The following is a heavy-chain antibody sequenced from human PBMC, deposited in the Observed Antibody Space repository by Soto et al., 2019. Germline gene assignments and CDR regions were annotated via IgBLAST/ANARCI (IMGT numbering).Heavy chain of an antibody. Sequence: DVHLVESGGGWIQPGRSLKVTCAASGFSFDNVAMHWVRQAPGKGLEWVAGISWSSHETGYADSVKGRFTISRDNAKNSLYLQMTSLRAEDTALYYCAKGWTFISADGFDFWGQGTMVTVSS. V-gene: IGHV3-9*01. CDR3: AKGWTFISADGFDF. CDR1: GFSFDNVA. J-gene: IGHJ3*01. CDR2: ISWSSHET. D-gene: IGHD3-10*01.